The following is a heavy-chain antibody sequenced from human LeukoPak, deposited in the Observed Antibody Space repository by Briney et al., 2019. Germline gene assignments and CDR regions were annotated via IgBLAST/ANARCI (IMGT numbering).Heavy chain of an antibody. D-gene: IGHD2-21*01. J-gene: IGHJ5*02. CDR3: ARDLDILDGFSWFDP. CDR2: TYYRSKWYN. CDR1: GDSVSSNSAA. Sequence: SQTLSLTCATSGDSVSSNSAAWNWIRQSPSRGLEWLGRTYYRSKWYNDYAVSVKSRITINPDTSKNQFSLQLNSVTPEDTAVYHCARDLDILDGFSWFDPWGQGTLVTVSS. V-gene: IGHV6-1*01.